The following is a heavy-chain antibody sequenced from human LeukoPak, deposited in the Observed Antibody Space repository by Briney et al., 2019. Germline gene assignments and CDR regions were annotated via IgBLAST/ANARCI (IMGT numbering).Heavy chain of an antibody. D-gene: IGHD2-15*01. CDR3: ARGLRGGTYYFDY. Sequence: SETLSLTCTVSGGSISSSSYYWGWIRQPPGKGLEWIGNIFYSGTTYYNPSLMSRVTISVDTSKNQFSLKMRSVTAADTAVYYCARGLRGGTYYFDYWGQGTLVTV. CDR1: GGSISSSSYY. V-gene: IGHV4-39*01. CDR2: IFYSGTT. J-gene: IGHJ4*02.